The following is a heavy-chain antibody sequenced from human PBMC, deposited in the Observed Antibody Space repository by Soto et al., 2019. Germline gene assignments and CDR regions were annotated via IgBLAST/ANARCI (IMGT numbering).Heavy chain of an antibody. CDR2: IFPKFGTT. CDR3: EAEMTFGKLSVV. J-gene: IGHJ6*02. Sequence: SGKVSCKASADPDTNYVSIWVRQAPGQGLEWMGGIFPKFGTTYSAQKLQDRLTITVDESTSTAYMQLSSLRLDDTAVYYCEAEMTFGKLSVVWGQGTTVTVSS. D-gene: IGHD3-16*02. CDR1: ADPDTNYV. V-gene: IGHV1-69*01.